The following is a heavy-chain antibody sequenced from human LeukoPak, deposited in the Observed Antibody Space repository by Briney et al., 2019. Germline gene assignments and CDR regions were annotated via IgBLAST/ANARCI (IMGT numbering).Heavy chain of an antibody. Sequence: GGSLRLSCAASGFNFSSYAMSWVRQAPGRGLDWVSGISGSGGSTYYADSVKGRLTISRDNSKNTLYLQMNSLRAEDTAVYYCAKDLYSGYDSNWFDPWGQGTLVTVSS. CDR2: ISGSGGST. J-gene: IGHJ5*02. CDR3: AKDLYSGYDSNWFDP. D-gene: IGHD5-12*01. V-gene: IGHV3-23*01. CDR1: GFNFSSYA.